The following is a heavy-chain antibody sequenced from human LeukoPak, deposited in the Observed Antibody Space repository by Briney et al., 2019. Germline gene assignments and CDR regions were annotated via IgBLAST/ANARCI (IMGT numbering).Heavy chain of an antibody. CDR2: INHSGST. CDR3: ASRFLEWLFFDY. CDR1: GFTFSSYA. J-gene: IGHJ4*02. D-gene: IGHD3-3*01. Sequence: GSLRLSCAASGFTFSSYAMSWVRQAPGKGLEWVGEINHSGSTNYNPSLKSRVTISVDTSKNQFSLKLSSVTAADTAVYYCASRFLEWLFFDYWGQGTLVTVSS. V-gene: IGHV4-34*08.